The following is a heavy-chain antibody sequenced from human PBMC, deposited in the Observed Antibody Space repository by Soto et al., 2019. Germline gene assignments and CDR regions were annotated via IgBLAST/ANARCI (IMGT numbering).Heavy chain of an antibody. D-gene: IGHD6-13*01. J-gene: IGHJ4*02. CDR3: ARVRTSSSSWSRPLDY. V-gene: IGHV4-34*01. Sequence: QVQLQQWGAGLLKPSETLSLTCAFYGGSVSDYYWSWIRQPPGEGLEWIGEINHSAGSNYNPSLKSLVTIFVDTFMNQFALKLSSVTAADTAVYFCARVRTSSSSWSRPLDYWGQGTMVIVSS. CDR2: INHSAGS. CDR1: GGSVSDYY.